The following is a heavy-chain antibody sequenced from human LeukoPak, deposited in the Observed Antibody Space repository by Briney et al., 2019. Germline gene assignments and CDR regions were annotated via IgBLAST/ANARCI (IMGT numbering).Heavy chain of an antibody. J-gene: IGHJ4*02. V-gene: IGHV3-23*01. CDR2: ISGSGDGT. D-gene: IGHD3-10*01. CDR1: GFTFRRYA. CDR3: AKAGVLTLVRGVIVDY. Sequence: PGGSLRLSCAASGFTFRRYAMRWVRQAPGKGLEWVSAISGSGDGTYYADSVKGRFTISRDNSKNTLFLQMNSLRAEDTAVYYCAKAGVLTLVRGVIVDYWGQGTLVTVSS.